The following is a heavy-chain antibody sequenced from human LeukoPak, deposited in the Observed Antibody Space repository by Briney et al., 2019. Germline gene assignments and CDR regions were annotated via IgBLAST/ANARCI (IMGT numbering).Heavy chain of an antibody. V-gene: IGHV3-30*04. Sequence: GGSLRLSCEASGFTFSNYAMHWVRQAPGKGLEWVAVIFYDGSMKYYADSVKGRFTLSRDNSKNTLYLQMNSLRAEDTAVYYCAKDPRDHSYGWSWRYFDYWGQGTLVTVSS. J-gene: IGHJ4*02. CDR3: AKDPRDHSYGWSWRYFDY. CDR2: IFYDGSMK. D-gene: IGHD5-18*01. CDR1: GFTFSNYA.